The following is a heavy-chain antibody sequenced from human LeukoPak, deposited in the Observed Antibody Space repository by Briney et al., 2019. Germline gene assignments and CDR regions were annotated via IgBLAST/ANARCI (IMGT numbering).Heavy chain of an antibody. CDR2: MNPNSGNT. Sequence: RGASVKVSCKASGYTFTSYDINWVRQATGQGLEWMGWMNPNSGNTGYAQKFQGRVTMTTDTSTSTAYMELRSLRSDDTAVYYCARDSNIVVVVAARFDPWGQGTLVTVSS. V-gene: IGHV1-8*01. J-gene: IGHJ5*02. CDR3: ARDSNIVVVVAARFDP. D-gene: IGHD2-15*01. CDR1: GYTFTSYD.